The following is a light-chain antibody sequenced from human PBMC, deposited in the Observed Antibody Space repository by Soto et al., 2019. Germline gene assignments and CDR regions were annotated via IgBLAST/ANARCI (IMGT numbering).Light chain of an antibody. CDR2: EDS. V-gene: IGLV6-57*04. Sequence: NFMLTQPHSVSESPGQTVTISCTRSSGSIASDYVQWYQQRPGSAPINVIFEDSQRPSGVPDRFSGSIDSSSNSASLTIARLTTEDAADYYCQSVDGKYVVFGGGTKVTVL. CDR1: SGSIASDY. CDR3: QSVDGKYVV. J-gene: IGLJ2*01.